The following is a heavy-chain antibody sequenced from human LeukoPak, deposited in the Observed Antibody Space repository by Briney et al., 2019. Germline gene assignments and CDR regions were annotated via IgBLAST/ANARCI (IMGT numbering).Heavy chain of an antibody. D-gene: IGHD6-13*01. J-gene: IGHJ3*02. CDR1: GFTFSSYA. CDR3: ARSSSSWFWAEALDI. V-gene: IGHV3-30-3*01. Sequence: AGGSLRLSCAASGFTFSSYAMHWVRQAPGKGLEWVAVISYDGSNKYYADSVKGRFTISRDNSKNTLYLQMNSLRAEDTAVYYCARSSSSWFWAEALDIWGQGTMVTVSS. CDR2: ISYDGSNK.